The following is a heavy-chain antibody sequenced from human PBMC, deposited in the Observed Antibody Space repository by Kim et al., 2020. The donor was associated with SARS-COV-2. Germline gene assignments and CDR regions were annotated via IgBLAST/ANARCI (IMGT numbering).Heavy chain of an antibody. Sequence: AASVKGRFTISRDDSKNTAYLQMNSLKTEDTAVYYCTRHLDYGSGSYYISWGQGTLVTVSS. V-gene: IGHV3-73*01. CDR3: TRHLDYGSGSYYIS. J-gene: IGHJ5*02. D-gene: IGHD3-10*01.